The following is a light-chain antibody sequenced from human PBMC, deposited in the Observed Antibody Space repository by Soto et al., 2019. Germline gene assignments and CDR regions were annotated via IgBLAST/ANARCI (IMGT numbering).Light chain of an antibody. CDR2: HND. CDR1: SSSIGSNT. Sequence: QSMLTQPPSASGTPGQRVTISCSGSSSSIGSNTVNWYQQLPGAAPKLLIYHNDQRPSGVPARFSGFKSGTSASLAISGLQSEDEAAYYCATWDDSLNGLVVFGGGTKVTVL. V-gene: IGLV1-44*01. J-gene: IGLJ2*01. CDR3: ATWDDSLNGLVV.